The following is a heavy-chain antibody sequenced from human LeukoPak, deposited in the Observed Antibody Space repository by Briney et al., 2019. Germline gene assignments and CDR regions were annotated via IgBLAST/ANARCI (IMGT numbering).Heavy chain of an antibody. Sequence: PSETLSLTCTVSGGSISSSSYYWGWIRPPTGKGLEWIGGIYHSGSTYYNPSLKSRVTISVDTSKNQFSLKLSSVTAADTAVYYCARAHADYDFWSGYPWDYYYYYMDVWGKGTTVTVSS. CDR1: GGSISSSSYY. CDR3: ARAHADYDFWSGYPWDYYYYYMDV. D-gene: IGHD3-3*01. V-gene: IGHV4-39*07. J-gene: IGHJ6*03. CDR2: IYHSGST.